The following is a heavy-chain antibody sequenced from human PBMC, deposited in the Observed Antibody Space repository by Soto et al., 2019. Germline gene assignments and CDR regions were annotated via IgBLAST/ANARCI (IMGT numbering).Heavy chain of an antibody. D-gene: IGHD5-12*01. V-gene: IGHV1-18*01. CDR3: ARGLLTPSTRVDWFDP. CDR2: INAYSGNT. CDR1: GYTFTNYG. Sequence: ASVKVSCKASGYTFTNYGVTWVRQAPGQGLEWMGWINAYSGNTNYAQKFQGRVTMTTDTSTSTVYMELRGLRSDDTAVYYCARGLLTPSTRVDWFDPWGQGTLVTVSS. J-gene: IGHJ5*02.